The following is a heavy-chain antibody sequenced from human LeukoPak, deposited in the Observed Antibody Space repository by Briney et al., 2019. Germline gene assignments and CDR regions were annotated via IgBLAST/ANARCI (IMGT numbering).Heavy chain of an antibody. V-gene: IGHV4-59*11. Sequence: SETLSLTWTVSGGSISSHYWTWIRQSPGKGLEWIGYIHYSGSTSYNPSLKNRVTISVDTSKNQFSLKLSSVTAADTAVYYCARDLGGYYNFDYWAQGTLVTVSS. D-gene: IGHD3-3*01. J-gene: IGHJ4*02. CDR2: IHYSGST. CDR3: ARDLGGYYNFDY. CDR1: GGSISSHY.